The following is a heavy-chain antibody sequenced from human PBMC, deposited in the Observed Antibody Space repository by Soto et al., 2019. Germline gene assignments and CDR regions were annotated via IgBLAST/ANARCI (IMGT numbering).Heavy chain of an antibody. D-gene: IGHD6-6*01. Sequence: EVQLVESGGGLVKPGGSLRLSCVVSRFTFTNYSMNWARQAPGKGLEWVSSISSSSHYIYYADSVKGRFTISRDNAKNSLYLQMNSLRAEDTAVYYCARDASSIAARGPWDFDLWGRGTLVTVSS. J-gene: IGHJ2*01. V-gene: IGHV3-21*06. CDR1: RFTFTNYS. CDR2: ISSSSHYI. CDR3: ARDASSIAARGPWDFDL.